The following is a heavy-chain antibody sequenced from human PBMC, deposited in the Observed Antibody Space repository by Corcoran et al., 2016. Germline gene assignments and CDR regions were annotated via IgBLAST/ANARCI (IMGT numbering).Heavy chain of an antibody. CDR3: TRLKYDSSGYYPEP. CDR1: GFTFSGSA. D-gene: IGHD3-22*01. V-gene: IGHV3-73*02. Sequence: EVQLVESGGGLVQPGGSLKLSCAASGFTFSGSAMHWVRQASGKGLEWVGRIRSKANSYATAYAASVKGRFTISRDDSKNTAYLQMNSLKTEDTAVYYCTRLKYDSSGYYPEPWGQGTLVTVSS. J-gene: IGHJ5*02. CDR2: IRSKANSYAT.